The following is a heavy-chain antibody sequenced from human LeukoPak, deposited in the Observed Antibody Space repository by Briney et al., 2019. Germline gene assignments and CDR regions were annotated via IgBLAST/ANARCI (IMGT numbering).Heavy chain of an antibody. J-gene: IGHJ3*02. Sequence: PSETLSLTCTVSGGSISSYYWSWIRQPPGKGLEWIGYIYYSGSTNYNPSLKSRVTISVDTSKNQFSMKLSSVTAADTAVYYCARCLSSGWYYDAFDIWGQGTMVTVSS. D-gene: IGHD6-19*01. V-gene: IGHV4-59*08. CDR3: ARCLSSGWYYDAFDI. CDR2: IYYSGST. CDR1: GGSISSYY.